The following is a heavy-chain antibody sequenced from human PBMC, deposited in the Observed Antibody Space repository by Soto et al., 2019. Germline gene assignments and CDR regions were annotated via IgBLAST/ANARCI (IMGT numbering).Heavy chain of an antibody. CDR3: ARGLPRVGDYDY. D-gene: IGHD1-26*01. Sequence: PSETLSLTCTVSGGSISSYYWSWIRQPPGKGLEWIGYIYYSGSTNYNPSLKSRVTISVDTSKNQFSLKLSSVTAADTAVYYCARGLPRVGDYDYWGQGTLVTVSS. CDR2: IYYSGST. V-gene: IGHV4-59*01. J-gene: IGHJ4*02. CDR1: GGSISSYY.